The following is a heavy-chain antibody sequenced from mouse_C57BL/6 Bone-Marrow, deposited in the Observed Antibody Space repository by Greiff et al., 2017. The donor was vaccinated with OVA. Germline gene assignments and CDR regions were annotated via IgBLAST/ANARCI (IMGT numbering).Heavy chain of an antibody. V-gene: IGHV1-4*01. CDR1: GYTFTSYT. D-gene: IGHD1-1*01. J-gene: IGHJ4*01. CDR2: INPSSGYT. CDR3: ALRRWRVYYAMDY. Sequence: QVQLQQSGAELARPGASVKMSCKASGYTFTSYTMHWVKQRPGQGLEWIGYINPSSGYTKYNQKFKDKATLTADKSSSTAYMQLSSLTSEESAVYYWALRRWRVYYAMDYWGQGTSVTVSS.